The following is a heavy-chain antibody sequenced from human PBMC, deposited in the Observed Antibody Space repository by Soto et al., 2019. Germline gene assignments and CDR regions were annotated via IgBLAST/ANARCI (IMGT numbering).Heavy chain of an antibody. CDR3: ARGFSSVSMDA. CDR1: GDSVSSGGYY. J-gene: IGHJ6*02. Sequence: SLTCTVSGDSVSSGGYYWSWIRQPPGKGLEWIGYIYSSGSANYNPSLKSRVTISRDTPKNQISLKVASVTAADTAGYYCARGFSSVSMDAWGQGTTVTVSS. V-gene: IGHV4-61*08. CDR2: IYSSGSA. D-gene: IGHD6-19*01.